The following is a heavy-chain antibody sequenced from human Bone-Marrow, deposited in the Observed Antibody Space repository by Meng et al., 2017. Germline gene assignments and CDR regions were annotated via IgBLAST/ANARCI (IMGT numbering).Heavy chain of an antibody. CDR3: ATEGDSYGFDY. J-gene: IGHJ4*02. D-gene: IGHD5-18*01. Sequence: ASVKVSCKAPGGIFSNSVVGWVRQAPGKGLEWMGGFDPEDGETIYAQKFQGRVTMTEDTSTDTAYMELSSLRSEDTAVYYCATEGDSYGFDYWGQGTLVTVSS. CDR2: FDPEDGET. V-gene: IGHV1-24*01. CDR1: GGIFSNSV.